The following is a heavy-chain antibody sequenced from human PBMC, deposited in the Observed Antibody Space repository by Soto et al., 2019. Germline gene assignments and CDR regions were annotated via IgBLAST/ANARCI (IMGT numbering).Heavy chain of an antibody. D-gene: IGHD2-2*02. J-gene: IGHJ5*02. CDR2: IYYSGST. V-gene: IGHV4-59*01. Sequence: PSETLSLTCTVSGGSISSYYWSWIRQPPGKGLEWIGYIYYSGSTNYNPSLKSRVTISVDTSKNQFSLKLSSVTAADTAVYYCARVTVIVVVPAAIPQLAGYNWFDPWGQGTLVTVSS. CDR3: ARVTVIVVVPAAIPQLAGYNWFDP. CDR1: GGSISSYY.